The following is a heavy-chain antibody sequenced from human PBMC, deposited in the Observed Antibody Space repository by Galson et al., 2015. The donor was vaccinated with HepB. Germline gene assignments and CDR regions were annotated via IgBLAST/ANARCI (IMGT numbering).Heavy chain of an antibody. D-gene: IGHD2-2*01. CDR2: TYYRSKWYN. CDR3: ARETDFTPYCSSTSCYVLNPGIYFDY. J-gene: IGHJ4*02. CDR1: GDSVSSNSAA. V-gene: IGHV6-1*01. Sequence: CAISGDSVSSNSAAWNWIRQSPSRGLEWLGRTYYRSKWYNDYAVSVKSRITINPDTSKNQFSLQLNSVTPEDTAVYYCARETDFTPYCSSTSCYVLNPGIYFDYWGQGTLVTVSS.